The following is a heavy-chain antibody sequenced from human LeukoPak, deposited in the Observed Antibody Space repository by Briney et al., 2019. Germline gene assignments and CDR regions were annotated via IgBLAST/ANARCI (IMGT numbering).Heavy chain of an antibody. V-gene: IGHV1-18*01. D-gene: IGHD2-2*01. CDR3: AREGGRGDIVVVPAANDY. CDR2: ISGYNGNT. CDR1: GYTFTSYG. Sequence: ASAKVSCKASGYTFTSYGISWVRQAPGQGLEWMGWISGYNGNTNYAQNLQGRVTMTTDTSTSTAYMELRSLRSDDTAVYYCAREGGRGDIVVVPAANDYWGQGTLVTVSS. J-gene: IGHJ4*02.